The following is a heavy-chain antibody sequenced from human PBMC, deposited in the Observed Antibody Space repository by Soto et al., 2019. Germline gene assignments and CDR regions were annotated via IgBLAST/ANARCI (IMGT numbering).Heavy chain of an antibody. CDR3: ARRCGGTVTTRHYYYYYGMDV. D-gene: IGHD4-17*01. J-gene: IGHJ6*02. V-gene: IGHV3-33*01. Sequence: QVQLVESGGGVVQPGRSLRLSCAASGFTFSSYGMHWVRQAPGKGLEWVAVIWYDGSNKYYADSVKGRFTISRDNSKSTLYLQMISMRAEDTAVYYCARRCGGTVTTRHYYYYYGMDVWGQGTTVTVSS. CDR2: IWYDGSNK. CDR1: GFTFSSYG.